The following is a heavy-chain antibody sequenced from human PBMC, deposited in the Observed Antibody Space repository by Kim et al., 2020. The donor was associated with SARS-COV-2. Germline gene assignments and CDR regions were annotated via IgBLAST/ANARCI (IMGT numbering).Heavy chain of an antibody. CDR2: ISYDGSNK. Sequence: GGSLRLSCAASGFTFSSYGMHWVRQAPGKGLEWVAVISYDGSNKYYADSVKGRFTISRDNSKNTLYLQMNSLRAEDTAVYYCAKGPTMVVAAYYFDYWG. J-gene: IGHJ4*01. V-gene: IGHV3-30*18. D-gene: IGHD2-15*01. CDR3: AKGPTMVVAAYYFDY. CDR1: GFTFSSYG.